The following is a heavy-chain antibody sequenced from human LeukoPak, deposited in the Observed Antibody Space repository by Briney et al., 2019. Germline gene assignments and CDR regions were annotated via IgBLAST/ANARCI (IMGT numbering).Heavy chain of an antibody. D-gene: IGHD1-26*01. V-gene: IGHV4-4*07. CDR2: IYSSGTT. Sequence: ASETLSLTCTVSGVSFTTYYWTWIRQPAGKGPEWIGRIYSSGTTNYNPSLESRVTMSIDTSKHQFSLKLTSVTAADTAVYYCARERGILRGDAFDLWGQGTMVTVSS. CDR1: GVSFTTYY. CDR3: ARERGILRGDAFDL. J-gene: IGHJ3*01.